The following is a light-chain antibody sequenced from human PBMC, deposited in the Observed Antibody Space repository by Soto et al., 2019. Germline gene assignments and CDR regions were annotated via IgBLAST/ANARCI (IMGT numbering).Light chain of an antibody. CDR2: GAS. V-gene: IGKV1-9*01. CDR3: QQYRSFPLT. CDR1: QGIGSY. Sequence: DIPLTQSPYFLSASVGDRVTITCRASQGIGSYLAWYQQKPGKAPKLLISGASTLQSGVPSRFSGSGSGTEFTLSISSLQPDDFASYHCQQYRSFPLTLGGGTKVEIK. J-gene: IGKJ4*01.